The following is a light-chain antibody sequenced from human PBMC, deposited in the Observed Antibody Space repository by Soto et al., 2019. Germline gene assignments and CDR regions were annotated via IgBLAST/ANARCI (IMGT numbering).Light chain of an antibody. CDR3: QQYNSFPWT. V-gene: IGKV1-5*01. CDR2: DAS. CDR1: QSISVS. J-gene: IGKJ1*01. Sequence: IQMTQSPSTLSASVGDTVTITCRASQSISVSLAFYQQKPGKAPNLLIYDASTLQGGVPPRFNGSRSETEFTLTIRNLQPDDFATYYCQQYNSFPWTFGLGTKVDIK.